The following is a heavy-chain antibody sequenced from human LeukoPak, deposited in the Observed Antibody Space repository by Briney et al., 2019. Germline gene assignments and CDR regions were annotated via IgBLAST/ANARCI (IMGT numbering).Heavy chain of an antibody. V-gene: IGHV3-23*01. CDR2: ISGSGGST. CDR3: AKADEIESARFDP. Sequence: PGGSLRLSGAASGFTFSSYAMSWVRQAPGKGLGWVSAISGSGGSTYYADSVKGRFTISRDNSKNTLYLQMNSLRAEDTAVYYCAKADEIESARFDPWGQGTLVTVSS. J-gene: IGHJ5*02. CDR1: GFTFSSYA.